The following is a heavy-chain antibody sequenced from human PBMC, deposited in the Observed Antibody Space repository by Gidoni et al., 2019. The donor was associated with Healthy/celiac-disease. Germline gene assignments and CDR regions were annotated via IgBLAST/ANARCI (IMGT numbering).Heavy chain of an antibody. CDR3: ARDHAGPGGY. Sequence: QVQLGESGGGVIQPGRSLRPACAASGFTFSSYGMHWVSQAPGKGLVWVAVFWYGGSNNASADSVQGRFTISRDNSTHTLYLHMNSLGAAATAVYSCARDHAGPGGYWGQGTLVTVSS. CDR2: FWYGGSNN. D-gene: IGHD3-10*01. CDR1: GFTFSSYG. J-gene: IGHJ4*02. V-gene: IGHV3-33*01.